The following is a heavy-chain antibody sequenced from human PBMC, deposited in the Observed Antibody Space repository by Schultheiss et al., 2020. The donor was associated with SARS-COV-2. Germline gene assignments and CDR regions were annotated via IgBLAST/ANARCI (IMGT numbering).Heavy chain of an antibody. CDR1: GGSFSGYY. CDR3: ARGFSGYSNFDY. V-gene: IGHV4-34*01. CDR2: INHSGST. D-gene: IGHD3-22*01. J-gene: IGHJ4*02. Sequence: SETLSLTCAVYGGSFSGYYWSWIRQPPGKGLEWIGEINHSGSTNYNPSLKSRVTISVDTSKNQSSLKLSSVTAADTAVYYCARGFSGYSNFDYWGQGTLVPVSS.